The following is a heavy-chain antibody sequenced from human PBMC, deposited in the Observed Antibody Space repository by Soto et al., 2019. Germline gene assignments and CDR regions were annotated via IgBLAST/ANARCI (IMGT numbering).Heavy chain of an antibody. CDR3: ARGPTYYDSSGTPPQPVNFDY. J-gene: IGHJ4*02. D-gene: IGHD3-22*01. V-gene: IGHV4-38-2*01. CDR1: GYSISSGYY. Sequence: KPSETLSLTCAVSGYSISSGYYWGWIRQPPGKGLEWIGSIYHSGSTYYNPSLKSRVTISVDTSKNQFSLKLSSVTAADTAVYYCARGPTYYDSSGTPPQPVNFDYWGQGXLVTVYS. CDR2: IYHSGST.